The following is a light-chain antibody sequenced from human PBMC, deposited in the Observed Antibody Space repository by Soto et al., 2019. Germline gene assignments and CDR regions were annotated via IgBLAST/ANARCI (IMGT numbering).Light chain of an antibody. Sequence: DIQMTQSPSSLSASVGDRVTITCQASQDISNYLNWYQQKPGKVPKLLIYAASILQSGVPSRFSGSGSGTDFTLTISSLQPEDVATYYCQKYNSAPRTFGQGTKVEIK. CDR2: AAS. J-gene: IGKJ1*01. CDR1: QDISNY. CDR3: QKYNSAPRT. V-gene: IGKV1-27*01.